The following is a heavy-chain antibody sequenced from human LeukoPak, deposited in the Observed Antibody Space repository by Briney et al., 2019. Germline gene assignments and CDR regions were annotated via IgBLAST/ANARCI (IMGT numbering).Heavy chain of an antibody. Sequence: SETLSLTCTVSGGSISSYYWSWIRQPPGKGLEWIGYIYYSGSTYYNPSLKTRVTMSIDTSKNQFSLELSSVTAADTAVYYCARNTRSGYYQLPPDYWGQGTLVTVSS. CDR1: GGSISSYY. J-gene: IGHJ4*02. CDR3: ARNTRSGYYQLPPDY. CDR2: IYYSGST. V-gene: IGHV4-59*12. D-gene: IGHD3-22*01.